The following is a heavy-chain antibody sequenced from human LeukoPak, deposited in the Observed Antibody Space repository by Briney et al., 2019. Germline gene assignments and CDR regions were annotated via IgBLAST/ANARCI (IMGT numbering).Heavy chain of an antibody. CDR1: GGYISTSNYY. Sequence: SETLSLTCTVSGGYISTSNYYWGWIRQSPGKGLEWIGNIYYSGSTYYNPSLKSRVTMSVDTSKNQFSVKLNSVIAADTAMYYCARGVYLGNGYYFDYWGQGTLVTVSS. CDR2: IYYSGST. CDR3: ARGVYLGNGYYFDY. D-gene: IGHD2-8*01. J-gene: IGHJ4*02. V-gene: IGHV4-39*07.